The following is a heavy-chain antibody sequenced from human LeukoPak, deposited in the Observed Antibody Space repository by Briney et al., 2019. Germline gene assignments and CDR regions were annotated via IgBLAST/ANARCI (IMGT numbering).Heavy chain of an antibody. CDR3: ARKWLVRGVDLYNWFDS. CDR1: GFTFRYYN. J-gene: IGHJ5*01. D-gene: IGHD3-10*01. V-gene: IGHV3-48*04. CDR2: ISSSGSTI. Sequence: GGSLRLSCAASGFTFRYYNMNWVRQAPGKGLEWVSYISSSGSTIYYADSVKGRFTISRDNAKNSLYLQMNSLRAEDTAVYYCARKWLVRGVDLYNWFDSWGQGTLVTVSS.